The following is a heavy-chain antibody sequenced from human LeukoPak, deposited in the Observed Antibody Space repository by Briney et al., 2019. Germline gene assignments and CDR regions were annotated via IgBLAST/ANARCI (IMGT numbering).Heavy chain of an antibody. D-gene: IGHD2-21*01. Sequence: GGSLRLSCAASGFTFSSYEMNWVRQAPGKGLEWVSYISSSGGTIYYADSVKGRFTISRDNAKNSLYLQMNSLRAEDTAVYYCARGSNSALDYWGEGTLVTVSS. J-gene: IGHJ4*02. V-gene: IGHV3-48*03. CDR3: ARGSNSALDY. CDR1: GFTFSSYE. CDR2: ISSSGGTI.